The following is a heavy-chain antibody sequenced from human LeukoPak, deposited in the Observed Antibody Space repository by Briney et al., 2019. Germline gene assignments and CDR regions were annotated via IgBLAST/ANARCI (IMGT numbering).Heavy chain of an antibody. CDR2: ISSSSSYI. V-gene: IGHV3-21*04. Sequence: GGSLRLSCAASGFTFSSYSMNWVRQAPGKGLEWVSSISSSSSYIYYADSVKGRFTISRDNSKNTLYLQMNSLRAEDTAVYYCAKDLRLDYYDSSGSTDYWGQGTLVTVSS. CDR1: GFTFSSYS. D-gene: IGHD3-22*01. J-gene: IGHJ4*02. CDR3: AKDLRLDYYDSSGSTDY.